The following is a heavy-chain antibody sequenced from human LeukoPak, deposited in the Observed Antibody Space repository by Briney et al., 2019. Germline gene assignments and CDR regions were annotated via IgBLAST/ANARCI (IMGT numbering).Heavy chain of an antibody. J-gene: IGHJ4*02. CDR1: GGSIRSGNYC. D-gene: IGHD3-3*01. CDR2: IYVSGKT. CDR3: ARVAQFGRRGITIFGVVTALYYFDY. V-gene: IGHV4-61*02. Sequence: SESLSLTCTVSGGSIRSGNYCWSWIRQPAGKGLEWIGRIYVSGKTNCNPSLKSRVTVSVDTSKNQFSLKLRSVTAADTAVYYCARVAQFGRRGITIFGVVTALYYFDYWGQGTLVTVSS.